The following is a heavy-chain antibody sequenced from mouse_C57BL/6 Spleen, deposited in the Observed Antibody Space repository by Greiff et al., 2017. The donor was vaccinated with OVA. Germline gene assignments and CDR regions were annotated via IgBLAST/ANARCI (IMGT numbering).Heavy chain of an antibody. V-gene: IGHV1-69*01. D-gene: IGHD4-1*01. Sequence: VQLQQPGAELVMPGASVKLSCKASGYTFTSYWMHWVKQRPGQGLEWIGEIDPSDSYTNYNQKFKGKSTLTVDKSSSTAYMQLSSLTSEDSAVYYCARWWTGTGAMDDWGQGTSVTVSS. CDR3: ARWWTGTGAMDD. CDR1: GYTFTSYW. CDR2: IDPSDSYT. J-gene: IGHJ4*01.